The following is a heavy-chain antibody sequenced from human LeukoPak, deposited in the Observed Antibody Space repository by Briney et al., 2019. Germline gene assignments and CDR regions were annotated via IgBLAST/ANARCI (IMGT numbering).Heavy chain of an antibody. J-gene: IGHJ4*02. V-gene: IGHV4-39*07. CDR3: AREYLRGWYLDY. Sequence: SETLSLTCTVSGGSIGSSSYYWGWIRQPPGKGLEWIGTIYYSGSTYYNPSLKSRVTISVDTSKNQFSLKLSSVTAADTAMYYCAREYLRGWYLDYWGQGTLVTVSS. D-gene: IGHD6-19*01. CDR1: GGSIGSSSYY. CDR2: IYYSGST.